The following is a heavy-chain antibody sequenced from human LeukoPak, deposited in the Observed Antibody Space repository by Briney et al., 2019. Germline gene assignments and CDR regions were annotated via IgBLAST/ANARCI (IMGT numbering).Heavy chain of an antibody. Sequence: GGSLRLSCAASGFTFSTYAMHWVRQAPGKGLEWLTDMSYDGNIKYYADSVKGRFTISRDNSENTLYLQMNSLRAEDTAVYFCAKDSLWGSYRYTYFDYWGQGTLVTVSS. CDR2: MSYDGNIK. CDR3: AKDSLWGSYRYTYFDY. J-gene: IGHJ4*02. D-gene: IGHD3-16*02. CDR1: GFTFSTYA. V-gene: IGHV3-30*18.